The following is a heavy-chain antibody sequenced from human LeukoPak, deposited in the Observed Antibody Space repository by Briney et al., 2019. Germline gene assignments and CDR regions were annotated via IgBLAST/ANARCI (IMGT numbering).Heavy chain of an antibody. CDR1: GFTFSSYS. Sequence: GGSLRLSCAASGFTFSSYSMNWVRQAPGKGLEWVSSISSSSSYIYYADSVKGRFTISRDNAKNSLYLQMNSLTAEDTAVYYCASSRAPYGGYDFDYWGQGTLVTVSS. D-gene: IGHD5-12*01. CDR3: ASSRAPYGGYDFDY. V-gene: IGHV3-21*01. CDR2: ISSSSSYI. J-gene: IGHJ4*02.